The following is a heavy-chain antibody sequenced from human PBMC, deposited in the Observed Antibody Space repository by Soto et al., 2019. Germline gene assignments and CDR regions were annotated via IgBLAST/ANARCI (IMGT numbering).Heavy chain of an antibody. CDR3: ARWNDYDILTGYYNHYYGMDV. J-gene: IGHJ6*02. V-gene: IGHV1-18*01. Sequence: QVQLVQSGAEVKKPGASVKVSCKASGYTFTSYGISWVRQAPGQGLEWMGWISAYNGNTNYAQKLQGRVTMTTDTSTSTAYMELRSLRSDDTAVYYCARWNDYDILTGYYNHYYGMDVWGQGTTVTVSS. CDR1: GYTFTSYG. CDR2: ISAYNGNT. D-gene: IGHD3-9*01.